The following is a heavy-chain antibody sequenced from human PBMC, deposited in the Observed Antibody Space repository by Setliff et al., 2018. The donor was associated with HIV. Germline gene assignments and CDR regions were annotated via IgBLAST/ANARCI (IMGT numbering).Heavy chain of an antibody. D-gene: IGHD1-26*01. CDR2: VSFIVNT. CDR3: AGEKSGSHRPMYFDL. J-gene: IGHJ2*01. Sequence: SETLSLTCNVSGGSMGTHFWSWIRQPPGRGLEWIGFVSFIVNTNYNPALKSRVTISVDTSKRQFSLKLKSMTAADTAVYYCAGEKSGSHRPMYFDLWGRGTLVTVSS. V-gene: IGHV4-59*11. CDR1: GGSMGTHF.